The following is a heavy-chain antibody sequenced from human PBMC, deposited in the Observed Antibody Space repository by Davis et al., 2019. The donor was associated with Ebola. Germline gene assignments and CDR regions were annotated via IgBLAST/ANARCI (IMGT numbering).Heavy chain of an antibody. CDR2: INPSGGST. D-gene: IGHD2-8*02. V-gene: IGHV1-46*01. CDR1: GYTFTSYY. J-gene: IGHJ4*02. Sequence: ASVTVSCKASGYTFTSYYMHWVRQAPGQGLEWMGIINPSGGSTSYAQKFQGRVTMTRDTSISTAYMELSRLRSDDTAVYYCARSGGYVDYWGQGTLVTVSS. CDR3: ARSGGYVDY.